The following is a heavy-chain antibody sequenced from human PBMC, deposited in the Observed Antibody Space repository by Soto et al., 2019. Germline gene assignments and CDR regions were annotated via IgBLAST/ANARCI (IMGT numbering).Heavy chain of an antibody. CDR3: ARMSGDVILFATRLYFDY. J-gene: IGHJ4*02. CDR2: IIPILGIA. Sequence: SVKVSCKASGGTFSSYTISWVRQAPGQGLEWMGRIIPILGIANYAQKFQGRVTITADKSTSTAYMELSSLRSEDTAVYYCARMSGDVILFATRLYFDYWGQGTLVTVSS. V-gene: IGHV1-69*02. D-gene: IGHD2-15*01. CDR1: GGTFSSYT.